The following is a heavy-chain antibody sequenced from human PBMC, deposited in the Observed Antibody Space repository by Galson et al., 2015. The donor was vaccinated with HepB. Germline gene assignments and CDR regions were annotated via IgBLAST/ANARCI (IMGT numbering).Heavy chain of an antibody. CDR2: ISAYNGNT. Sequence: SVKVSCKASGYTFTSYGISWVRQAPGQGLEWMGWISAYNGNTNYAQKLQGRVTMTTDTSTSTAYMELRSLRSDDTAVYYCARVYRRKWELRGLGFDYWGQGTLVTVSS. J-gene: IGHJ4*02. CDR1: GYTFTSYG. D-gene: IGHD1-26*01. V-gene: IGHV1-18*01. CDR3: ARVYRRKWELRGLGFDY.